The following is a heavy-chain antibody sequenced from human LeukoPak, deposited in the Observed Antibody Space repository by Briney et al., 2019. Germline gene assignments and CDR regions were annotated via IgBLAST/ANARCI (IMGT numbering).Heavy chain of an antibody. CDR1: GFTFDDYT. CDR3: AKEGQQWLVGGGAFDI. Sequence: PGGSLRLSCAASGFTFDDYTMHWVRQAPGKGLGWASLISWDGGSTYYADSVKGRFTISRDNSKNSLYLQMNSLRTEDTALYYCAKEGQQWLVGGGAFDIWGQGTMVTVSS. CDR2: ISWDGGST. J-gene: IGHJ3*02. V-gene: IGHV3-43*01. D-gene: IGHD6-19*01.